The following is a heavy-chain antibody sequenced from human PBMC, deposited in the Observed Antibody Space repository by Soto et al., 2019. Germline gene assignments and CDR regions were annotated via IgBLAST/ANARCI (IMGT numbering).Heavy chain of an antibody. Sequence: QVQLQQSGPGLVKPSQTLSLTCDISGDSVSSNSAGWNWIRQTPSRGLEWLGRTYYRSKWYNNYAVSVKSRVSVNPDTAKNQFSLQLNSGTPEDTAVYYCARGSWDDVSGHYYMDVWGKGTTVTVSS. V-gene: IGHV6-1*01. J-gene: IGHJ6*03. CDR2: TYYRSKWYN. CDR1: GDSVSSNSAG. D-gene: IGHD1-1*01. CDR3: ARGSWDDVSGHYYMDV.